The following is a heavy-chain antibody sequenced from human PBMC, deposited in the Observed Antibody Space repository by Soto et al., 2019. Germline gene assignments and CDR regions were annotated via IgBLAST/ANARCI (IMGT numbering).Heavy chain of an antibody. J-gene: IGHJ4*02. Sequence: VQLVESGGGVVQPGRSLRLSCAASGFTFSDYAMHWVRQAPGKGLEWVAVVSHDGRNTHYADSVKGRFTISRDSSKNTVSPEMASLRAEDTGVYLWAEGGAPWAGTSGFNHRGQGALVTVSS. CDR2: VSHDGRNT. D-gene: IGHD1-26*01. V-gene: IGHV3-30*03. CDR3: AEGGAPWAGTSGFNH. CDR1: GFTFSDYA.